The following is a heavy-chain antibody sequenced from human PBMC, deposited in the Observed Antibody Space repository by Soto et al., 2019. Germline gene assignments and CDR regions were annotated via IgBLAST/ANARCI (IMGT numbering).Heavy chain of an antibody. V-gene: IGHV3-21*01. CDR3: VRVFDCSSSSCFEAKAFDY. CDR2: ISGGSGYI. Sequence: AGGSLRLSCAASEFTFSTYTMNWVRQAPGKGLEWVSSISGGSGYIYYADSLKGRFTISRDNAKNSLYLQMNSLRAEDTAVYYCVRVFDCSSSSCFEAKAFDYWGQGTLVTVSS. J-gene: IGHJ4*02. D-gene: IGHD2-2*01. CDR1: EFTFSTYT.